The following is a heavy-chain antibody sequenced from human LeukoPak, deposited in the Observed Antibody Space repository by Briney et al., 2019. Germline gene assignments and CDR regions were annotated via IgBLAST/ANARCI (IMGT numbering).Heavy chain of an antibody. D-gene: IGHD5-18*01. CDR2: IQYDGSNK. CDR3: AKSSSRLDTSSFEY. CDR1: GFTFSSYG. V-gene: IGHV3-30*02. J-gene: IGHJ4*02. Sequence: GGSLRLSCAASGFTFSSYGIHWVRQAPGKGLEWVTFIQYDGSNKYADSVKGCFTISRDNSKNVLYLQMNSLRAEDTALYYCAKSSSRLDTSSFEYWGQGTLVTVSS.